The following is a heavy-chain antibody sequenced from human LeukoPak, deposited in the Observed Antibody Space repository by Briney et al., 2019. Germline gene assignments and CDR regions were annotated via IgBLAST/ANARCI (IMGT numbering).Heavy chain of an antibody. CDR3: ARGTVTTPQRGWFDP. CDR2: ISSSSSYI. Sequence: PGGSLRLSCAASGFTFSSYSMNWVRQAPGKGLEWVSSISSSSSYIYYADSVKGRFTISRDNAKNSLYLQMNSLRAEDTAVYYCARGTVTTPQRGWFDPWGQGTLVTVSS. CDR1: GFTFSSYS. D-gene: IGHD4-11*01. J-gene: IGHJ5*02. V-gene: IGHV3-21*01.